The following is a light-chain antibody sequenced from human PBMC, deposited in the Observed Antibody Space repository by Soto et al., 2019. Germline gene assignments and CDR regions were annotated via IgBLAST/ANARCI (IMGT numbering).Light chain of an antibody. Sequence: SYELTQPPSVSVSPGQTASITCSGDQLGNKYACWYQQKPGQSPKLVIYQDSKRPSGIPERFPGSNSGNTATLTISGTQALDEADYYCQAWHSNTAVFGTGTKLTVL. CDR2: QDS. CDR3: QAWHSNTAV. CDR1: QLGNKY. J-gene: IGLJ1*01. V-gene: IGLV3-1*01.